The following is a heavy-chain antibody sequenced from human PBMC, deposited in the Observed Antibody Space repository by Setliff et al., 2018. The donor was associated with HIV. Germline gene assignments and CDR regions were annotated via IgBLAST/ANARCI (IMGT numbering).Heavy chain of an antibody. D-gene: IGHD6-6*01. CDR3: AKDPEYSSSYYFFYMDV. V-gene: IGHV3-30*18. J-gene: IGHJ6*03. CDR1: GFIFNGYG. Sequence: PGGSLRPSCAVSGFIFNGYGMHWVRQAPGKGLGWVAVISYDGINKYYADSVKGRFTISRDNSKNTLYLQMNSLRAEDTAVYYCAKDPEYSSSYYFFYMDVWGKGTTVTVSS. CDR2: ISYDGINK.